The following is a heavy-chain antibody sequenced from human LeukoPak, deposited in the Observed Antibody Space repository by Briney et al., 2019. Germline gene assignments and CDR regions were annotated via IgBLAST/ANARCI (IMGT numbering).Heavy chain of an antibody. J-gene: IGHJ3*02. CDR2: IGTAGDT. D-gene: IGHD3-10*01. Sequence: PGGSLRLSCAASGFTFSSYDMHWVRQATGKGLEWVSAIGTAGDTYYPGSVKGRFTISRENAKNSLYLQMNSLRAGDTAVYYCAIRGAQGAFDIWGQGTMVTVSS. CDR1: GFTFSSYD. CDR3: AIRGAQGAFDI. V-gene: IGHV3-13*01.